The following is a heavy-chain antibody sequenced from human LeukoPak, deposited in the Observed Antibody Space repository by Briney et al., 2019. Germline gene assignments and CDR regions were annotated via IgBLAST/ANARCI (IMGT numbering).Heavy chain of an antibody. CDR1: GFTFDDYG. V-gene: IGHV3-20*04. D-gene: IGHD2-2*02. CDR3: ARDPEDIVVVPAAIPGSWFDP. Sequence: GGSLRLSCAASGFTFDDYGMSWVRQAPGKGLEWVSGINWNGGSTGYADSVKGRFTISRDNAKNSLYLQMNSLRAEDTALYYCARDPEDIVVVPAAIPGSWFDPWGQGTLDTVS. CDR2: INWNGGST. J-gene: IGHJ5*02.